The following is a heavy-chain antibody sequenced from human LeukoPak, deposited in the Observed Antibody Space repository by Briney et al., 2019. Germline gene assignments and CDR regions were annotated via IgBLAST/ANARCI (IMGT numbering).Heavy chain of an antibody. J-gene: IGHJ5*02. D-gene: IGHD3-22*01. CDR2: MNPNSGNT. V-gene: IGHV1-8*01. CDR1: GYTFTSYD. Sequence: ASVKVSCKASGYTFTSYDINWVRQATGQGLEWMGWMNPNSGNTGYAQKFQGRVTMTRNTSISTAYMELSSLRSEDTAVYYCARDSANYYDSSGYSFSNWFDPWGQGTLVTVSS. CDR3: ARDSANYYDSSGYSFSNWFDP.